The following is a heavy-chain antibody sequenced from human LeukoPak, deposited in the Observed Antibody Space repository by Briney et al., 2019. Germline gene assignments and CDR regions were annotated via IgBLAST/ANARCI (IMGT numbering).Heavy chain of an antibody. CDR3: ARAGDLLTAYFDY. V-gene: IGHV4-31*03. CDR2: IYYSGST. D-gene: IGHD1-26*01. J-gene: IGHJ4*02. Sequence: SETLSLTCTVSGGSISSGGYYWSWIRQHPGKGLEWIGYIYYSGSTYYNPSLKSRVTISVDTSKNQFSLKLSSVTAADTAVYYCARAGDLLTAYFDYWGQGTLVTVSS. CDR1: GGSISSGGYY.